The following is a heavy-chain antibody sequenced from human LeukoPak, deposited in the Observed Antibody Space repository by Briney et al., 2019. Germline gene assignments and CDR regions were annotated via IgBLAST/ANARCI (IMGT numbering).Heavy chain of an antibody. Sequence: GASVKVSCKASGYTFTGYYMHWVRQAPGQGLEXXXXXNPNSGGTNYAQKFQGRVTMTRDTSISTAYMELSRLRSDDTAVYYCARVGLQTGDDAFDIWGQGTMVTVSS. D-gene: IGHD4-11*01. V-gene: IGHV1-2*02. CDR1: GYTFTGYY. CDR3: ARVGLQTGDDAFDI. CDR2: XNPNSGGT. J-gene: IGHJ3*02.